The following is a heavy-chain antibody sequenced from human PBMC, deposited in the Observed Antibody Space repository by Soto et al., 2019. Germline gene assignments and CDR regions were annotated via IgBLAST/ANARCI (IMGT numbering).Heavy chain of an antibody. Sequence: QVQLVESGGGVVQPGRSLRLSCAASGFTFSSYAMHWVRQAPGKGLEWVAVISYDGSNKYYADSVKGRFTISRDNSKNTLYLQMNSLRAEDTAVYYCARDRLVAPTIEAMNWFDPWGQGTLVTVSS. CDR1: GFTFSSYA. D-gene: IGHD2-15*01. CDR3: ARDRLVAPTIEAMNWFDP. V-gene: IGHV3-30-3*01. J-gene: IGHJ5*02. CDR2: ISYDGSNK.